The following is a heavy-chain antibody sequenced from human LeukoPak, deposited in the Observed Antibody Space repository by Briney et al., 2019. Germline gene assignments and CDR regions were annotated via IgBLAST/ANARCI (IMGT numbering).Heavy chain of an antibody. D-gene: IGHD6-13*01. V-gene: IGHV3-23*01. CDR2: ISGSGGST. CDR3: AKAPAAGTYYFDY. Sequence: GGSLRLSCAASGFTFSNYWMTWVRQTPGKGLEWVSAISGSGGSTYYADSVKGRFTISRDNSKNTLYLQMNSLRAEDTAVYYCAKAPAAGTYYFDYWGQGTLVTVSS. J-gene: IGHJ4*02. CDR1: GFTFSNYW.